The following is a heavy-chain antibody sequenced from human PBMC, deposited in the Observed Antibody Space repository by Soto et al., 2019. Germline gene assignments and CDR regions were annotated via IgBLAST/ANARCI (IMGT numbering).Heavy chain of an antibody. Sequence: GGSLRLSCAASGFTFSSYWMHWVRHAPGKGLEWVGRIKSKTDGGTTDYAAPVKGRFTISRDDSKNTLYLQMNSLKTEDTAVYYCTTNLYTKTGTGRYYYVMAVWGQGTTVTVSS. CDR1: GFTFSSYW. V-gene: IGHV3-15*07. CDR2: IKSKTDGGTT. D-gene: IGHD1-7*01. J-gene: IGHJ6*02. CDR3: TTNLYTKTGTGRYYYVMAV.